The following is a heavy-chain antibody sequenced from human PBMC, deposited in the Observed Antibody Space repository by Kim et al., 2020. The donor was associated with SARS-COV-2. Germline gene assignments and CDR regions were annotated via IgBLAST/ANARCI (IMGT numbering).Heavy chain of an antibody. J-gene: IGHJ4*02. CDR3: ARQTLGDYGDYGYFDY. Sequence: SETLSLTCTVSGGSISSSSYYWGWIRQPPGKGLEWIGSIYYSGSTYYNPSLKSRVTISVDTSKNQFSLKLSSVTAADTAVYYCARQTLGDYGDYGYFDYWGQGTLVTVSS. D-gene: IGHD4-17*01. CDR1: GGSISSSSYY. CDR2: IYYSGST. V-gene: IGHV4-39*01.